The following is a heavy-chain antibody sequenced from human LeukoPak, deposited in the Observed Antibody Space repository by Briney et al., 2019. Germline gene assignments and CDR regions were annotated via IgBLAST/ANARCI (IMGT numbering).Heavy chain of an antibody. CDR1: GYSISSGYH. V-gene: IGHV4-38-2*02. D-gene: IGHD7-27*01. CDR3: ARAITKWGFFDY. J-gene: IGHJ4*02. Sequence: SETLSLTCTVSGYSISSGYHWVWIRQPPGKGLEWIGSIFHSGSTYYNPSLKSRVTMSVDTSKNQFSLKLSSVTAADTAVYSCARAITKWGFFDYWGQGTLVTVSS. CDR2: IFHSGST.